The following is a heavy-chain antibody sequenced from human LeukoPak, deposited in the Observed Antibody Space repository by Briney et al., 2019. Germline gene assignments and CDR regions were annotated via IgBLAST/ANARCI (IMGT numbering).Heavy chain of an antibody. Sequence: SETLSLTCTVSGGSISSYYWSWIRQPPGKGLEWIGYIYYSGSTNYNPSLKSRVTISVDTSKNQFSLKLSSVTAADTAVYYCARDVPYSSGCIRADAFDIWGQGTMVTVSS. D-gene: IGHD6-19*01. CDR1: GGSISSYY. CDR3: ARDVPYSSGCIRADAFDI. CDR2: IYYSGST. V-gene: IGHV4-59*01. J-gene: IGHJ3*02.